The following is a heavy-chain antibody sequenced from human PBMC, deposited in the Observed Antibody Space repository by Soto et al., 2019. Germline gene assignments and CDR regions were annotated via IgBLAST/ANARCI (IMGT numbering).Heavy chain of an antibody. V-gene: IGHV1-18*01. D-gene: IGHD4-4*01. J-gene: IGHJ6*03. Sequence: GASVKVSCKDSGYTFTSYGISWVRQANGQGLEWMGWISAYNGNTNYAQKLQGRVTMTTDTSTSTAYMELRSLRSDDTAVYYCARDSADRDYRSYYMDVWGKGTTVTVSS. CDR1: GYTFTSYG. CDR3: ARDSADRDYRSYYMDV. CDR2: ISAYNGNT.